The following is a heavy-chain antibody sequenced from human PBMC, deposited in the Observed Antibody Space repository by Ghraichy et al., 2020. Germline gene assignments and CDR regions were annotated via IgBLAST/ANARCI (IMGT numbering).Heavy chain of an antibody. D-gene: IGHD5-24*01. CDR2: IRDKGNTYAT. Sequence: GGSLRLSCAASGFTFSDSGVHWVRQASGKGLEWVGRIRDKGNTYATAYAASVKGRFTVSRDDSKSTAYLQMNSLKSEDSAVYYCTRLSEMPIVTLAFDIWGQGTVVTVSS. J-gene: IGHJ3*02. CDR1: GFTFSDSG. V-gene: IGHV3-73*01. CDR3: TRLSEMPIVTLAFDI.